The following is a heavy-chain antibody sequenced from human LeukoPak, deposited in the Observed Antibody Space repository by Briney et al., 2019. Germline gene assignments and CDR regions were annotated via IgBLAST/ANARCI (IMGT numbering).Heavy chain of an antibody. J-gene: IGHJ3*02. CDR2: INHSGST. CDR3: ARGFRSTMIVVASAFDI. D-gene: IGHD3-22*01. Sequence: KTSETLSLTCAVYGGSFSGYYWSWIRQPPGKGLEWIGEINHSGSTNYNPSLKSRVTISVDTSKNQFSLKLSSVTAADTAVYCCARGFRSTMIVVASAFDIWGQGTMVTVSS. V-gene: IGHV4-34*01. CDR1: GGSFSGYY.